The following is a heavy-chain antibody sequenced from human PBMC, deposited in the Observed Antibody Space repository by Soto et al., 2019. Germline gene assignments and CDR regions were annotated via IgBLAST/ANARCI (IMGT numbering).Heavy chain of an antibody. CDR3: ARDKSELKTTSDYYYYYGMDV. D-gene: IGHD1-1*01. Sequence: SVKVSCKASGGTFSSYAISWVRQAPGQGLEWMGGIIPIFGTANYAQKFQGRVTITADKSTSTAYMELSSLRSEDTAVYYCARDKSELKTTSDYYYYYGMDVWGQGTKVSVSS. CDR2: IIPIFGTA. V-gene: IGHV1-69*06. CDR1: GGTFSSYA. J-gene: IGHJ6*02.